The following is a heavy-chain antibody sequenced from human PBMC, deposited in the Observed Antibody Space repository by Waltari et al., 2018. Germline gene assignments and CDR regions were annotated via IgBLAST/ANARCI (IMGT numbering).Heavy chain of an antibody. CDR2: IYYSGST. CDR1: GASISSGGYS. D-gene: IGHD3-22*01. J-gene: IGHJ4*02. V-gene: IGHV4-31*03. CDR3: ARAMSFRGYIDY. Sequence: QVQLQESGPGLVKPSQTLSLTCTVYGASISSGGYSWSWIRQHPGKGLEWIGYIYYSGSTYYNPSLKSRVTISVDTSKNQFSLKLSSVTAADTAVYYCARAMSFRGYIDYWGQGTLVTVSS.